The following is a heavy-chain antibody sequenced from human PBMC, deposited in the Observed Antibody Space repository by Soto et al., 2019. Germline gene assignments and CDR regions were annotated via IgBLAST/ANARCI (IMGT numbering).Heavy chain of an antibody. Sequence: SLRLSCAASGFTFRSYAMNWVRQAPGKGLEWVSSISGTGQNKYYSDSVKGRFTISRDYSKDTLDLQLNSLRAEDTAIYYCAKGGEYSYTFDYWGQGALVTVSS. CDR3: AKGGEYSYTFDY. J-gene: IGHJ4*02. V-gene: IGHV3-23*01. CDR2: ISGTGQNK. CDR1: GFTFRSYA. D-gene: IGHD5-18*01.